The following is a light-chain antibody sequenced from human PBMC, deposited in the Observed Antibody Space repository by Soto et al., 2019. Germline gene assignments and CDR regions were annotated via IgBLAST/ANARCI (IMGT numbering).Light chain of an antibody. Sequence: QSVLTQAPSASGTPGQRVTISCSGSSSNVGSLSVDWYQHLPGTAPKLLIHSNYQRPSGVPDRFSGSKSGTSASLALSGLQSEDEADYYCAAWDGSLNGLYVFGTGTKLTVL. CDR1: SSNVGSLS. CDR3: AAWDGSLNGLYV. CDR2: SNY. V-gene: IGLV1-44*01. J-gene: IGLJ1*01.